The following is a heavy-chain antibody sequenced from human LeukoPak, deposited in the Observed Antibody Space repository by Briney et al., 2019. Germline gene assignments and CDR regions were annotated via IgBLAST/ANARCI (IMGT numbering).Heavy chain of an antibody. CDR2: IYHSGST. D-gene: IGHD6-19*01. Sequence: NPSETLSLTCTVSGGSISNYYWGWIRQPPGKGLEWIGSIYHSGSTYYNPSLKSRVTISVDTSKNQFSLKLSSVTAADTAVYYCASAVAGPGAYYFDYWGQGTLVTVSS. CDR3: ASAVAGPGAYYFDY. V-gene: IGHV4-38-2*02. J-gene: IGHJ4*02. CDR1: GGSISNYY.